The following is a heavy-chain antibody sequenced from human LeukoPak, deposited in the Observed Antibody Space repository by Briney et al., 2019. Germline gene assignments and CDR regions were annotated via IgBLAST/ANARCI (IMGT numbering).Heavy chain of an antibody. CDR3: ARLTGDSNYFDY. CDR2: INPNSGGT. CDR1: GYTFTGYY. D-gene: IGHD7-27*01. V-gene: IGHV1-2*02. Sequence: ASVKVSCKASGYTFTGYYMHWVRQAPGQGLEWMGWINPNSGGTNYAQKFQGRVTMTRDTSISTAYMELSRLRSDDTPVYYCARLTGDSNYFDYWGQGTLVTVSS. J-gene: IGHJ4*02.